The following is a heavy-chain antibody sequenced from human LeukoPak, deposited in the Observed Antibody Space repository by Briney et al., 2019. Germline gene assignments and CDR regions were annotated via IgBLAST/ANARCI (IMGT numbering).Heavy chain of an antibody. CDR3: ASPYSSGWYSFDY. CDR2: IYSGGST. D-gene: IGHD6-19*01. Sequence: GGSLRLSCAASGFTVSRNYMSWVRQAPGKGLEWASVIYSGGSTYYADSVKGRFTISRDNSKNTLYLQMNSLRAEDTAVYYCASPYSSGWYSFDYWGQGTLVTVSS. J-gene: IGHJ4*02. CDR1: GFTVSRNY. V-gene: IGHV3-66*01.